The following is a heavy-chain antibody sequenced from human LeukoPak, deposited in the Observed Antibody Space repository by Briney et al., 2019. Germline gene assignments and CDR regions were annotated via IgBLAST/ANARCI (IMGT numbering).Heavy chain of an antibody. J-gene: IGHJ4*02. D-gene: IGHD1-1*01. CDR3: ARDRRATGTTNSGDFDY. CDR2: INPNSGGT. V-gene: IGHV1-2*04. Sequence: ASVKVSCKASGYTFTGYYMHWVRQAPGQGLEWMGWINPNSGGTNYAQKFQGWVTMTRDTSISTAYMELSRLRSDDTAVYYCARDRRATGTTNSGDFDYWGQGTLVTVSS. CDR1: GYTFTGYY.